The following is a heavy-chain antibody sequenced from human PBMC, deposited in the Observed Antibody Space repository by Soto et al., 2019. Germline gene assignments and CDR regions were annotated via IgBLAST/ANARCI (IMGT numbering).Heavy chain of an antibody. CDR3: ARETGRRSGPLDG. V-gene: IGHV3-33*01. CDR1: GFTFSSYG. CDR2: IWYDGSNK. Sequence: QVQLVESGGGVVQPGRSLRLSCAASGFTFSSYGMHWVRQAPGKGLEWVAVIWYDGSNKYYADSVKGRFTISRDNSKNTLYLQMNSLRAEDTAVYYWARETGRRSGPLDGWGQGTLVTVSS. J-gene: IGHJ4*02.